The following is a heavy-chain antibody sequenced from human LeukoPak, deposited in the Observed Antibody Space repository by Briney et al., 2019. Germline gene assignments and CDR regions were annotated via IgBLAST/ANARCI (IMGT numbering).Heavy chain of an antibody. CDR1: GFTFSSYA. J-gene: IGHJ4*02. V-gene: IGHV3-23*01. Sequence: GGSLRLSCAASGFTFSSYAMSWVRQAPGKGLEWVSAISGSGGSTYYADSVKGRFTISRDNSKNTLYLQMNSLRAEDTAVYYCAKDVWDLHRRSLGYFDYWGQGTLVTVFS. CDR3: AKDVWDLHRRSLGYFDY. CDR2: ISGSGGST. D-gene: IGHD3-16*01.